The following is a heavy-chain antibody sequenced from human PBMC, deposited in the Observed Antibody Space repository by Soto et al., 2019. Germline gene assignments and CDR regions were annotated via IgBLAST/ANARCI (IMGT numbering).Heavy chain of an antibody. Sequence: SETLSLTCAVSGYSISSGYYWGWIRQPPGKGLEWIGYIYKSGTTNYNPSLKSRVTISVDTSKNQFPLKLTSVPAADTAVYYCARYGDYELDYFDYWGQGTLVTVSS. CDR3: ARYGDYELDYFDY. CDR1: GYSISSGYY. D-gene: IGHD4-17*01. CDR2: IYKSGTT. J-gene: IGHJ4*02. V-gene: IGHV4-38-2*01.